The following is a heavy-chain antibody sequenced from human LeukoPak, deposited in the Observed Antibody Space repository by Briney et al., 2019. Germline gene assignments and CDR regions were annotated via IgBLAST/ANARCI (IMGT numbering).Heavy chain of an antibody. D-gene: IGHD6-13*01. CDR1: GFTFSNSD. CDR2: IGTVGDT. Sequence: GGSLRLSCAASGFTFSNSDMHWVRQAAGKGLEWVSAIGTVGDTYYPGSVKGRFTISRENAKNSLYLQMNSLRAGNTAVYYCAREMGDKYSSSWALDLWGRGTLVTVSS. V-gene: IGHV3-13*01. J-gene: IGHJ2*01. CDR3: AREMGDKYSSSWALDL.